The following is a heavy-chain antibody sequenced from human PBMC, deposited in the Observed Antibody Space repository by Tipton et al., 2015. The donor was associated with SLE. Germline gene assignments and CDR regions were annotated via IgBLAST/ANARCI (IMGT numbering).Heavy chain of an antibody. Sequence: TLSLTCTVSGGSISSSSYYWGWIRQPPGKGLEWIGEINHSGSTNYNPSLKSRVTISVDRSKNQFSLKLSSVTAADTAVYYCARGGPHDAFDIWGQGTMVTVSS. CDR2: INHSGST. CDR3: ARGGPHDAFDI. V-gene: IGHV4-39*07. J-gene: IGHJ3*02. CDR1: GGSISSSSYY.